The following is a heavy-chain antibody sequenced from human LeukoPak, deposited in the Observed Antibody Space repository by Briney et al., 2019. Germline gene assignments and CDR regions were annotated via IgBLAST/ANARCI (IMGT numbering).Heavy chain of an antibody. D-gene: IGHD4-17*01. V-gene: IGHV4-59*08. CDR3: ARGGTTVTTLDAFDI. CDR1: GGSIRSYY. Sequence: SETLSLTCTVSGGSIRSYYWSWIRQSPGKGLEWIGYIYYSGSTNYNPSLKSRVTISVDTSKNQFSLKLSSVTAADTAVYYCARGGTTVTTLDAFDICGQGTMVTVSS. J-gene: IGHJ3*02. CDR2: IYYSGST.